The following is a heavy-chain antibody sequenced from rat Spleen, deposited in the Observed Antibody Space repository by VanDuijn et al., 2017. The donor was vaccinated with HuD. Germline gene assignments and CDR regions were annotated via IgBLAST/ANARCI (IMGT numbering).Heavy chain of an antibody. Sequence: VQLVESGGGLVQPKESLKISCAASGFTFSNAAMYWVRQAPGQGLEWVGRIRTKPNNYATSYADSVKGRFTISRDDSKSMVYLQMDNLKTEDTAMYYCIAALTTGDAWGQGASVTVSS. CDR3: IAALTTGDA. J-gene: IGHJ4*01. CDR1: GFTFSNAA. CDR2: IRTKPNNYAT. V-gene: IGHV10-5*01. D-gene: IGHD1-4*01.